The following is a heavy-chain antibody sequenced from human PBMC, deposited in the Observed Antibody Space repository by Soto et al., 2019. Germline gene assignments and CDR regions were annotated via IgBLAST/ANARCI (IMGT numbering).Heavy chain of an antibody. V-gene: IGHV3-48*04. CDR3: ASDPGIAAAGMDY. J-gene: IGHJ4*02. D-gene: IGHD6-25*01. CDR1: GFSFNTYA. CDR2: ISSSSSRI. Sequence: EVQLVESGGGLIQPGGSLRLSCAASGFSFNTYAMNWVRQAPGKGLEWISYISSSSSRIYYADSVKSRFTLYRDNAKNTLYLQMNSLRAEDTAVYYCASDPGIAAAGMDYRGQSTVVTVSS.